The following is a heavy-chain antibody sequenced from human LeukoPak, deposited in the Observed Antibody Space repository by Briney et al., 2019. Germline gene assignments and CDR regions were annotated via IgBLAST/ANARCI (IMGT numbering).Heavy chain of an antibody. CDR2: ISGSGGFT. D-gene: IGHD6-19*01. CDR1: GFAFSSYA. V-gene: IGHV3-23*01. J-gene: IGHJ4*02. Sequence: KSGGSLRLSCAASGFAFSSYAMNWVRQAPGKGLEWVSGISGSGGFTYYADSVRGRFTISRDNAENTLYLQMNSLRAEDTAVYYCARDRGGSGPTTTDYWGQGTLVTVSS. CDR3: ARDRGGSGPTTTDY.